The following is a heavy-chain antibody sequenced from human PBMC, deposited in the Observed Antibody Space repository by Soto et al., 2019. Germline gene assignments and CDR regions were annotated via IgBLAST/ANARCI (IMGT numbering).Heavy chain of an antibody. D-gene: IGHD6-13*01. V-gene: IGHV4-61*01. CDR3: ARGRVYLSA. J-gene: IGHJ5*02. Sequence: QVQLQESGPGLVKPSETLSLTCTVSGDSVSSDSSFWSWIRQPPGKGLEWIGSFYYSRSTNYNPSLGSRVTISVDTSRNQFSLKLSSVTAADTAVYYCARGRVYLSAWGQGTLVTVSS. CDR2: FYYSRST. CDR1: GDSVSSDSSF.